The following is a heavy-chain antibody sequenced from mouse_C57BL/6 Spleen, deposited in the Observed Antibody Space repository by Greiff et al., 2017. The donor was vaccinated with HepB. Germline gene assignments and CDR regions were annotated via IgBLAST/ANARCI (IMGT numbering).Heavy chain of an antibody. CDR3: ASPGAFDAMDY. J-gene: IGHJ4*01. CDR2: ISYDGSN. Sequence: DVKLQESGPGLVKPSQSLSLTCSVTGYSITSGYYWNWIRQFPGNKLEWMGYISYDGSNNYNPSLKNRISITRDTSKNQFFLKLNSVTTEDTATYYCASPGAFDAMDYWGQGTSVTVSS. CDR1: GYSITSGYY. V-gene: IGHV3-6*01.